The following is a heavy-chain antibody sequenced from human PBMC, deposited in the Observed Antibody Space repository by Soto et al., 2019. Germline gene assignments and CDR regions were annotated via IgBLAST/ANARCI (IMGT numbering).Heavy chain of an antibody. CDR1: GFTFSSYG. V-gene: IGHV3-30*18. J-gene: IGHJ6*02. Sequence: GGSLRLSCAASGFTFSSYGMHWVRQAPGKGLEWVAVISYDGSNKYYADSVKGRFTISRDNSKNTLYLQMNSLRAEDTAVYYCAKVLIPTQGGSDYYYYGMDVWGQGTTVTVSS. CDR3: AKVLIPTQGGSDYYYYGMDV. CDR2: ISYDGSNK. D-gene: IGHD2-21*01.